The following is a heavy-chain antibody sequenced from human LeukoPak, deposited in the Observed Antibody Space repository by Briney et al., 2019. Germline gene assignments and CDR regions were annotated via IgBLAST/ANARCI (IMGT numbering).Heavy chain of an antibody. Sequence: SETLSLTCAVYGGSFSGYYWSWIRQPPGKGLEWIGEINHSGSTNYNPSLKSRVTISVDTSKNQFSLKLSSVTAADTAVYYCAREWELLSDAFDIWGQGTMVTVSS. D-gene: IGHD1-26*01. J-gene: IGHJ3*02. CDR1: GGSFSGYY. CDR2: INHSGST. V-gene: IGHV4-34*01. CDR3: AREWELLSDAFDI.